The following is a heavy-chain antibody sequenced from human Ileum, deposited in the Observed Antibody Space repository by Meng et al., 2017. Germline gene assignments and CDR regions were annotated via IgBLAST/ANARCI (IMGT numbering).Heavy chain of an antibody. V-gene: IGHV4-4*03. D-gene: IGHD1-26*01. CDR3: AREWSGSYRHFDY. Sequence: GSGLVKHPGACVLTGAVLCCSIIHSEWWCWVRQPPGKGLEWIVDIHHSGSTNYNPSLKSRVTISVDKSKKQFSLKLTSVTAADTAVYYCAREWSGSYRHFDYWGQGTLVTVSS. CDR1: CCSIIHSEW. CDR2: IHHSGST. J-gene: IGHJ4*02.